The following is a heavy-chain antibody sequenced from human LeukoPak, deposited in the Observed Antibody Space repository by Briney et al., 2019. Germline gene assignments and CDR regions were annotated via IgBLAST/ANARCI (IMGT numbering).Heavy chain of an antibody. CDR3: ARDPSGSLDY. CDR2: IWYDGSNK. CDR1: GFTFSDYA. J-gene: IGHJ4*02. V-gene: IGHV3-33*01. Sequence: GGSLRLSCAASGFTFSDYAMHWVREAPGKGLEWVAVIWYDGSNKYYADSVKGLLTISRDNSKNTLYLQSNSLRAEDTAVYYCARDPSGSLDYWGQGTLVTVSS.